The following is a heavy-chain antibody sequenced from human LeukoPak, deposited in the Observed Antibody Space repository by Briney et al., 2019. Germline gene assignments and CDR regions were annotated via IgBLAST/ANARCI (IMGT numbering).Heavy chain of an antibody. J-gene: IGHJ5*02. CDR3: ARDNSYRDSSWWFDP. V-gene: IGHV1-46*01. D-gene: IGHD6-6*01. CDR1: GYTFTDYY. Sequence: ASVKVSCKASGYTFTDYYMHWVRQAPGRGLEWVGLINPSGSRTICAQKFQGRVTMTRDTSTGTDYMELSSLTSEDTAVYYCARDNSYRDSSWWFDPWGQGTLVTVSS. CDR2: INPSGSRT.